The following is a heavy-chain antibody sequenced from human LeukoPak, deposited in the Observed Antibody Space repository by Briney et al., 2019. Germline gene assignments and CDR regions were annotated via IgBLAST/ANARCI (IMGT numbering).Heavy chain of an antibody. V-gene: IGHV3-7*01. D-gene: IGHD3-22*01. CDR2: IKQDGSEK. CDR1: GFTFSSYW. J-gene: IGHJ4*02. CDR3: ARLSVYYYDSSGYEEN. Sequence: QTGGSLRLSCAASGFTFSSYWMSWVRQAPGKGLEWVANIKQDGSEKYYVDSVKGRFTISRDNAKNSLYLQMNSLRAEDTAVYYCARLSVYYYDSSGYEENWGQGTLVTVSS.